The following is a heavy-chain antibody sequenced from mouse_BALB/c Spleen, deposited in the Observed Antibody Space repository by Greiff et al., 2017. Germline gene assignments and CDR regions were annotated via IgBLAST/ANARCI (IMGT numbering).Heavy chain of an antibody. CDR2: INPSNGRT. CDR3: ARSGIYHDYDGGVDY. V-gene: IGHV1S81*02. Sequence: QVQLQQSGAELVKPGASVKLSCKASGYTFTSYWMHWVKQRPGQGLEWIGEINPSNGRTNYNEKFTSKATLTVDKSSSTAYMQLSSLTSEDSAVYYCARSGIYHDYDGGVDYWGQGTSVTVSS. D-gene: IGHD2-4*01. CDR1: GYTFTSYW. J-gene: IGHJ4*01.